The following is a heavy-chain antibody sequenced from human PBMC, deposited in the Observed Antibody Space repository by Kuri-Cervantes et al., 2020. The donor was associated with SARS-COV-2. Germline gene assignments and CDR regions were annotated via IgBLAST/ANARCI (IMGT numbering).Heavy chain of an antibody. CDR2: LWYDGSKK. D-gene: IGHD6-19*01. Sequence: GESLKISCAASGFSFSTYGMHWVRQAPGKGLEWVALLWYDGSKKYYADSVKGRFTISRDNSKNTLYLQMNNLRAEDTAVYYCARDLVVSSGWDYYMDVWGKGTTVTVSS. CDR1: GFSFSTYG. CDR3: ARDLVVSSGWDYYMDV. J-gene: IGHJ6*03. V-gene: IGHV3-33*01.